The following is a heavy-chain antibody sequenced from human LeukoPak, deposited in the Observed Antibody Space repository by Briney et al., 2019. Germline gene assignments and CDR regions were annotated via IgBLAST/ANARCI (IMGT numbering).Heavy chain of an antibody. CDR2: INWNGGST. J-gene: IGHJ3*02. Sequence: GGSLRLSSAASGFTFDDYGMSWVRQAPGKGLEWVSGINWNGGSTGYADSVKGRFTISRDNAKNSLYLQMNSLRAEDTALYYCAREVVRGVIKGAFDIWGQGTMVTVSS. CDR1: GFTFDDYG. D-gene: IGHD3-10*01. CDR3: AREVVRGVIKGAFDI. V-gene: IGHV3-20*04.